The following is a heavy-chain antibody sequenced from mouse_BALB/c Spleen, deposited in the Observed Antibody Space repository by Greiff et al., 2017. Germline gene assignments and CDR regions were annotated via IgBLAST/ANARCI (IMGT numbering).Heavy chain of an antibody. CDR1: GFTFTDYY. Sequence: EVNVVESGGGLVQPGGSLRLSCATSGFTFTDYYMSWVRQPPGKALEWLGFIRNKANGYTTEYSASVKGRFTISRDNSQSILYLQMNTLRAEDSATYYCARGKYAMDYWGQGTSVTVSS. CDR3: ARGKYAMDY. J-gene: IGHJ4*01. D-gene: IGHD5-1-1*01. V-gene: IGHV7-3*02. CDR2: IRNKANGYTT.